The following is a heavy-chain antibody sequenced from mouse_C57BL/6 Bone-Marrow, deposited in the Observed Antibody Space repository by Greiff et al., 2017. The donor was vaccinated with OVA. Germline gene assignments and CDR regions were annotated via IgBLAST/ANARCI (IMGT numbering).Heavy chain of an antibody. J-gene: IGHJ4*01. CDR3: TRDPNFRGY. CDR2: ISSGGDYI. D-gene: IGHD4-1*01. V-gene: IGHV5-9-1*02. CDR1: GFTFSSYA. Sequence: EVMLVESGEGLVKPGGSLKLSCAASGFTFSSYAMSWVRQTPEKRLEWVAYISSGGDYIYYADTVKGRFTISRDQARHTLYLQMSSQKSEDTAMYYCTRDPNFRGYWGQGTSGTVSS.